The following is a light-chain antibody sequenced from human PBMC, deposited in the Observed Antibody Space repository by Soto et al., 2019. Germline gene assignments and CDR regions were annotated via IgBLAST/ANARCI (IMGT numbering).Light chain of an antibody. CDR3: QHTFRNPRT. J-gene: IGKJ3*01. CDR1: QNIDKC. Sequence: DIILTQSPASLSASVGDRVTITCRANQNIDKCLNCYQQNPGKAPKFLISAASSLQSGVPVRFSGSRAGTDFTLNIVNLHPEYFGSYFCQHTFRNPRTFGPGTRLHI. CDR2: AAS. V-gene: IGKV1-39*01.